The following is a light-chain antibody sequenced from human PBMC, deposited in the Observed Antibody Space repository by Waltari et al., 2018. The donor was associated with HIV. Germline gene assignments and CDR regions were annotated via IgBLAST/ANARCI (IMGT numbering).Light chain of an antibody. CDR3: MIWHSNAYV. V-gene: IGLV5-45*02. CDR2: YKSDCDV. J-gene: IGLJ1*01. Sequence: QAVLTQPSSLSAPPGTSASLTCTLRSGINVASYRIYWYQQRSGTPPQYLLTYKSDCDVQGGSGVPSRFSASKDASANAGILLISGIQSEDEADYYCMIWHSNAYVFGSGTKVTV. CDR1: SGINVASYR.